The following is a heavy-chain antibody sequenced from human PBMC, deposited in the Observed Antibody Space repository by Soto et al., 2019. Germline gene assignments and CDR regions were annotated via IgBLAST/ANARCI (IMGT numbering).Heavy chain of an antibody. CDR1: GYTFTNYA. CDR3: ARDPSYYGMDV. CDR2: INAGNGNT. Sequence: QVQLVQSGAEEKKPGASVKVSCKASGYTFTNYAMHWVRQAPGQRLEWMGWINAGNGNTKYSQKFQGRVTITRDTSASTAYMELSGLRSEDTAVYYCARDPSYYGMDVWGQGTTVTVSS. J-gene: IGHJ6*02. V-gene: IGHV1-3*05.